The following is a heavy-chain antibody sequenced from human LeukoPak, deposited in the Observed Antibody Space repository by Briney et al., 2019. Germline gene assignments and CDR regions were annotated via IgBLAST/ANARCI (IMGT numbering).Heavy chain of an antibody. CDR1: GFTFTSYA. D-gene: IGHD2-2*01. CDR2: ISGHAGST. Sequence: PGGSLRLSCVASGFTFTSYAMSWVRQAPGKGLEWVSAISGHAGSTYYADSVKGRFTMSRDNSKNTLYLEMNSLRAEDTAVYYCAKDIVVVPAASNAFDVWGQGTMVTVSS. CDR3: AKDIVVVPAASNAFDV. V-gene: IGHV3-23*01. J-gene: IGHJ3*01.